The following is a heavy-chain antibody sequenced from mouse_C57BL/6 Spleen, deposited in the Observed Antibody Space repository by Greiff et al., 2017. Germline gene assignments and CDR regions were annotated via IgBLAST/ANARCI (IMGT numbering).Heavy chain of an antibody. J-gene: IGHJ4*01. CDR2: ISNGGGST. CDR1: GFTFSDYY. V-gene: IGHV5-12*01. Sequence: DVMLVESGGGLVQPGGSLKLSCAASGFTFSDYYMYWVRQTPEKRLEWVAYISNGGGSTYYPDTVKGRFTISRDNAKNTLYLQMSRLKSEDTAMYYCARDYGNTYAMDYWGQGTSVTVSS. D-gene: IGHD2-1*01. CDR3: ARDYGNTYAMDY.